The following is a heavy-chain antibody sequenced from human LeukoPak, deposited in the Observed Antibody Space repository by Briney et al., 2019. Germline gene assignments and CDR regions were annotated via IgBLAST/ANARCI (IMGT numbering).Heavy chain of an antibody. CDR3: ARRSVRGVIRY. V-gene: IGHV4-34*01. CDR2: INHSGST. D-gene: IGHD3-10*01. Sequence: PSETLSLTCTVSSGSISNYYWSWIRQPPGKGLEWIGEINHSGSTNYNPSLKSRVTISVDTSKNQFSLKLSSVTAADTAVYYCARRSVRGVIRYWGQGTLVTVSS. J-gene: IGHJ4*02. CDR1: SGSISNYY.